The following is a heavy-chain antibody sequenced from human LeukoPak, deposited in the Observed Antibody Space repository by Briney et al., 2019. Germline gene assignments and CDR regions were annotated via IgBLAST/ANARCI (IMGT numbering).Heavy chain of an antibody. Sequence: GGSLRLSCAASGFTVSSIYMSWVRQAPGKGLEWVSVIYSGGSTYYADSVKGRFTISRDNSKNTLYLQMNSLRAEDTAVYYCARDLRIPAAMPPYYYYYYMDVWGKGTTVTVSS. V-gene: IGHV3-53*01. CDR1: GFTVSSIY. CDR2: IYSGGST. D-gene: IGHD2-2*01. J-gene: IGHJ6*03. CDR3: ARDLRIPAAMPPYYYYYYMDV.